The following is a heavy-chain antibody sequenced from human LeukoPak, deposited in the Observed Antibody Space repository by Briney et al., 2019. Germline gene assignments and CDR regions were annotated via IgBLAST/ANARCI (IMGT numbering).Heavy chain of an antibody. CDR2: IRGSGGST. J-gene: IGHJ6*03. CDR3: AKTMYAIRAEGYYYMDV. CDR1: GFTFSSYA. D-gene: IGHD2-8*01. V-gene: IGHV3-23*01. Sequence: GGSLRLSCAASGFTFSSYAMSWVRQAPGKGLEWVSAIRGSGGSTYYVDSVKGRFAISRDNSKNTLYLQMNSLRAEDTAVYYCAKTMYAIRAEGYYYMDVWGKGTPVTVSS.